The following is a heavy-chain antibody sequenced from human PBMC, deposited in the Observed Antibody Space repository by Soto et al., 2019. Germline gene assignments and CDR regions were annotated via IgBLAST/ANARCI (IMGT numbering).Heavy chain of an antibody. J-gene: IGHJ4*02. CDR1: GGSISSSSYY. CDR3: ARLGGSYAVPHFDY. V-gene: IGHV4-61*05. D-gene: IGHD1-26*01. CDR2: IYYSGTTT. Sequence: SETLSLTCTVSGGSISSSSYYWGWIRQPPGKGLEWMGYIYYSGTTTNYNPSLKSRVTLSVDTSKNQFSLKLSSVTAADTAVYYCARLGGSYAVPHFDYWGQGTLVTVSS.